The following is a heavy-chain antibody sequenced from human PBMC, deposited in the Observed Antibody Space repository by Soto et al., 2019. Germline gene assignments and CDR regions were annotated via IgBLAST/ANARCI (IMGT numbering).Heavy chain of an antibody. CDR1: GGTFSSYA. J-gene: IGHJ4*02. CDR2: IIPIFGTA. Sequence: GASVKVSCKASGGTFSSYAISWVRQAPGQGLEWMGGIIPIFGTANYAQKFLGRVTITADESTSTAYMELSSLRSEDTAVYYCARVFPGYSSGWYLGYWGQGTLVTVSS. V-gene: IGHV1-69*13. D-gene: IGHD6-19*01. CDR3: ARVFPGYSSGWYLGY.